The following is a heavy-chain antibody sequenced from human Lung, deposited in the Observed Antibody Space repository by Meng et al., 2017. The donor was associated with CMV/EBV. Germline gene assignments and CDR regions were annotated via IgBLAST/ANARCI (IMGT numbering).Heavy chain of an antibody. D-gene: IGHD3-10*01. CDR3: ARVIYYGSGIFDY. CDR1: GGSISSNNW. Sequence: VYGGSISSNNWWSWVRQPPGKGLDWVGKIYHSGSTNYNPSLKSRVTISVDKSKNQFSLKLSSVTAADTAMYYCARVIYYGSGIFDYWGQGTLVTVSS. V-gene: IGHV4-4*02. CDR2: IYHSGST. J-gene: IGHJ4*02.